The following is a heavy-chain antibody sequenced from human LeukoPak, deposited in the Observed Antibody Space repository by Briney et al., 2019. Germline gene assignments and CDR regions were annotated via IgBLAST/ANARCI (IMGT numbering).Heavy chain of an antibody. D-gene: IGHD6-19*01. J-gene: IGHJ6*03. CDR3: ARVGSSGWYDSPPSYYYMDV. V-gene: IGHV1-8*03. Sequence: GASVKVSCKASGYTFTRYDINWVRQATGQGLEWMGWMNPNSGNTGYAQKFQGRVTITRNTSISTAYMELSSLRSEDTAVYYCARVGSSGWYDSPPSYYYMDVWGKGTTVTVSS. CDR2: MNPNSGNT. CDR1: GYTFTRYD.